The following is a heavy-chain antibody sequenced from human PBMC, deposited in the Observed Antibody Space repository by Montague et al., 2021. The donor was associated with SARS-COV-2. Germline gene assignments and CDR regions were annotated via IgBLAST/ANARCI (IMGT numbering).Heavy chain of an antibody. Sequence: SETLSLTCTVSGGSISSSPYYWGWIRQPPGKGLEWIGSIYYSGSTYYNPSLKSRVTISVDTSKSQFSLKLSSVTAADTAVYYCARSSGSYSTFDFWGQGTLVTVSS. J-gene: IGHJ4*02. D-gene: IGHD3-10*01. CDR2: IYYSGST. V-gene: IGHV4-39*01. CDR1: GGSISSSPYY. CDR3: ARSSGSYSTFDF.